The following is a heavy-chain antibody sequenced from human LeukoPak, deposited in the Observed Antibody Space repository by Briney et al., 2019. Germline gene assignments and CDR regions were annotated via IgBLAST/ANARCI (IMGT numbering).Heavy chain of an antibody. Sequence: PGGSLRLSCAASGFTFSEFWMSWVRQAPGKGLEWLANIKEDGSKKYYVDSVKGRFTISRDNSKNTLYLQMNSLRAEDTAVYYCARGSAYGSGSIRSHGFDYWGQGTLVTVSS. D-gene: IGHD3-10*01. CDR3: ARGSAYGSGSIRSHGFDY. J-gene: IGHJ4*02. V-gene: IGHV3-7*03. CDR2: IKEDGSKK. CDR1: GFTFSEFW.